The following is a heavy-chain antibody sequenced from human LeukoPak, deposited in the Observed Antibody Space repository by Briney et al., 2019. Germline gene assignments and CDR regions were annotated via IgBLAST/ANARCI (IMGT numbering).Heavy chain of an antibody. V-gene: IGHV3-33*06. CDR1: GFTFSSYG. D-gene: IGHD3-10*01. CDR2: IWDDGITK. J-gene: IGHJ6*02. CDR3: AKVRGFFGEPDFYYAMDV. Sequence: PGGSLRLSCAASGFTFSSYGMHWVRQAPSKGLEWVAVIWDDGITKHYADSVKGRFTISRDNSKNTLYLQMNSLRAEDTATYYCAKVRGFFGEPDFYYAMDVWGQGTTVTVSS.